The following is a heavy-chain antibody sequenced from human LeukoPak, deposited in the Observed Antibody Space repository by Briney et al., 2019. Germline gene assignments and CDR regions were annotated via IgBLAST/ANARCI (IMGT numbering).Heavy chain of an antibody. D-gene: IGHD3-22*01. Sequence: PSETLSLTCTVSGGSIISYYWSWIRQPPGKGLEWIGYIYYSGSTNYNPSLKSRVTISVDTSKNQFSLKLSSVTAADTAVYYCARVPHYYYDSSGYSDYWGQGTLVTVSS. J-gene: IGHJ4*02. CDR2: IYYSGST. CDR1: GGSIISYY. V-gene: IGHV4-59*12. CDR3: ARVPHYYYDSSGYSDY.